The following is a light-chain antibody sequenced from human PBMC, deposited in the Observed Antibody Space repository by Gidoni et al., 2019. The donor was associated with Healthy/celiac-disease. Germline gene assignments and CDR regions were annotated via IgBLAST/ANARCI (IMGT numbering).Light chain of an antibody. CDR2: GAS. CDR3: QQYGSWPHT. J-gene: IGKJ4*01. CDR1: QSVNSN. Sequence: ETVMTQSPATLSVSPGERATRSCRASQSVNSNLAWYQQKPGQAPRLLIHGASTRATGIPARFSGSGSGTECTLTITSLQSEDFAVYYCQQYGSWPHTFGGGTKVEIK. V-gene: IGKV3-15*01.